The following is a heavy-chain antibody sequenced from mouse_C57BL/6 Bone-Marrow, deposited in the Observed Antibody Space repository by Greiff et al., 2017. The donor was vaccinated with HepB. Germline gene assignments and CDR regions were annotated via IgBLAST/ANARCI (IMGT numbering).Heavy chain of an antibody. J-gene: IGHJ2*01. CDR3: TRISHYGSSLYYFDY. CDR2: IDPETGGT. Sequence: VQLQQSGAELVRPGASVTLSCKASGYTFTDYEMHWVKQTPVHGLEWIGAIDPETGGTAYNQKFKGKAILTADKSSSTAYMELRSLTSEDSAVYYCTRISHYGSSLYYFDYWGQGTTLTVSS. CDR1: GYTFTDYE. D-gene: IGHD1-1*01. V-gene: IGHV1-15*01.